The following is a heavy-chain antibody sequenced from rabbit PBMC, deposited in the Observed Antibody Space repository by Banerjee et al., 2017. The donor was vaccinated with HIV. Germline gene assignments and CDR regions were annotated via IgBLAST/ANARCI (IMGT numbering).Heavy chain of an antibody. D-gene: IGHD4-1*01. CDR1: GFSFSSYW. CDR2: IATGSSGST. Sequence: QSLEESGGDLVKPEGSLTLTCTASGFSFSSYWMCWVRQAPGKGLEWIGCIATGSSGSTYYASWAKGRFTISKTSSTTVTLQMTSLTAADTATYFCARDPNSSGWGGYYFNLWGQGTLVTV. J-gene: IGHJ4*01. CDR3: ARDPNSSGWGGYYFNL. V-gene: IGHV1S40*01.